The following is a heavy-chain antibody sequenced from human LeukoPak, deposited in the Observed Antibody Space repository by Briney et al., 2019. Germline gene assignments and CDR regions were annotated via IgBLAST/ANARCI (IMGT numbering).Heavy chain of an antibody. D-gene: IGHD6-19*01. CDR2: IIPMFGTA. CDR1: GGTFSSHG. J-gene: IGHJ4*02. V-gene: IGHV1-69*06. CDR3: ARDSSKTHSSGSNYFDY. Sequence: SVKVSCKASGGTFSSHGITWVRQAPGQGLEWMGGIIPMFGTANYAQKFQGRVTITADKSTSTAYMDLSSLRSEDTAVYYCARDSSKTHSSGSNYFDYWGQGTLVTVFS.